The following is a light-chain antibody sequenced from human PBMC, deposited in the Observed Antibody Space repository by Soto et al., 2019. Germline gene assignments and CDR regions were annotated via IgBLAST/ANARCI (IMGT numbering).Light chain of an antibody. V-gene: IGKV1-5*01. Sequence: IQMPQSPSTLSASLGGRVTHPCRARQSISKWLAWYQQKPGKAPDLLIYDASSLEGGVPSRFSGSGYGTEFTLTISSLLPDDFATYYCQQYSSYPWTFGQGTKVDIK. CDR1: QSISKW. J-gene: IGKJ1*01. CDR3: QQYSSYPWT. CDR2: DAS.